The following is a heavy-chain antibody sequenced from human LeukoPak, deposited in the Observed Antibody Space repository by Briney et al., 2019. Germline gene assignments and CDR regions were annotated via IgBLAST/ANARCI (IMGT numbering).Heavy chain of an antibody. J-gene: IGHJ6*03. D-gene: IGHD7-27*01. Sequence: GASVKVSCKASGYTFSRNGFSWIRQAPGQGLEWMGWISAYNGNTNYAQKLQGRVTMTTDTSTSTAYMELRSLRSDDTAVYYCARDQRDSWGKGRDYYYYMDVWGKGTTVTVSS. CDR2: ISAYNGNT. CDR3: ARDQRDSWGKGRDYYYYMDV. V-gene: IGHV1-18*01. CDR1: GYTFSRNG.